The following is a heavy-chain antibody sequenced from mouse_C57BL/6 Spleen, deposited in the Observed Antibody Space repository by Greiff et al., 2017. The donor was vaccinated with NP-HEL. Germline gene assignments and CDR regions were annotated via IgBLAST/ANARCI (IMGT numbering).Heavy chain of an antibody. J-gene: IGHJ2*01. CDR1: GYTFTDYY. CDR2: INPYNGGT. Sequence: EVQLQQSGPVLVKPGASVKMSCKASGYTFTDYYMNWVKQSHGKSLEWIGVINPYNGGTSYNQKFKGKATLTVDKSSSTAYMELKSLTSEDSAVYYCARGEGFTTVVDYWGQGTTLTVSS. CDR3: ARGEGFTTVVDY. D-gene: IGHD1-1*01. V-gene: IGHV1-19*01.